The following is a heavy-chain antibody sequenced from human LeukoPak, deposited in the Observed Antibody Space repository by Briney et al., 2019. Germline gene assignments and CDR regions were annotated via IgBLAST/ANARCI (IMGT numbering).Heavy chain of an antibody. V-gene: IGHV3-49*04. CDR1: GFTFGVYG. D-gene: IGHD3-10*01. CDR2: IRSKAYGGTT. J-gene: IGHJ4*02. Sequence: PGGSLRLSCTTSGFTFGVYGMSWVRQAPGKGLEWVGFIRSKAYGGTTENAASVKGRFTISRDDSKSIAYLQMNSLKTEDTAVYYCTGSFGELTFFDYWGLGTLVTVSS. CDR3: TGSFGELTFFDY.